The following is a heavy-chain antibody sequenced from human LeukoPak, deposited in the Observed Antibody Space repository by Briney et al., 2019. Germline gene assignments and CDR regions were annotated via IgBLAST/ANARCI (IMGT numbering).Heavy chain of an antibody. D-gene: IGHD6-13*01. Sequence: PGRSLRLSCAASGFPFSDYSMNWVRQAPGKGLQWVASISSGSVYIYYADSMKGRFTISRDNAKNSMYLQMYSLRAEDTAVYYCARGPKYISATGPYYFDYWGQGTPVTVSS. CDR2: ISSGSVYI. CDR1: GFPFSDYS. CDR3: ARGPKYISATGPYYFDY. V-gene: IGHV3-21*01. J-gene: IGHJ4*02.